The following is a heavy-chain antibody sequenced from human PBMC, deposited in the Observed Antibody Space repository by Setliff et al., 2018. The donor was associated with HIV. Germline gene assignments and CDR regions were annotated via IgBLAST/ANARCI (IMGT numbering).Heavy chain of an antibody. CDR2: IHHSGTT. V-gene: IGHV4-38-2*01. Sequence: LETLSLTCAVSGYSISSGYYWAWIRQSPGKGLDWIGSIHHSGTTYYNPSLKSRVTISVDTTTNQVSLQVNSVTAVDTAVYYCARVPHRVVGTTTLLYHFDYWGLGTLVTVSS. CDR1: GYSISSGYY. D-gene: IGHD1-26*01. CDR3: ARVPHRVVGTTTLLYHFDY. J-gene: IGHJ4*02.